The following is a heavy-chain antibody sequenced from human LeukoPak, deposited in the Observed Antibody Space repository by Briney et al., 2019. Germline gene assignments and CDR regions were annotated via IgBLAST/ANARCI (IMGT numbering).Heavy chain of an antibody. CDR1: GGSISSYY. Sequence: SETLSLTCTVSGGSISSYYWSWIRHPPGKGLEWIGYIYYSGSTNYNPSLKSRVTISVDTSKNQFSLKLSSVTAADTAVYYCARGKLQGWFDPWGQGTLVTVSS. CDR3: ARGKLQGWFDP. V-gene: IGHV4-59*01. D-gene: IGHD4-23*01. CDR2: IYYSGST. J-gene: IGHJ5*02.